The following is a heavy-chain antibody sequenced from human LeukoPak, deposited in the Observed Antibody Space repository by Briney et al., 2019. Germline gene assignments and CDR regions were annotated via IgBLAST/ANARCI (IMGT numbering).Heavy chain of an antibody. Sequence: GGSLRLSCAASGFTLSTYTMNWVRQAPGKGLEWVSSISSSSSYIYYADSVKGRFTISRDNAKNSLYLQMNSLRAEDTAVYYCARDSPWLPDAGPRAFDIWGQGTMVTVSS. D-gene: IGHD6-19*01. V-gene: IGHV3-21*01. CDR2: ISSSSSYI. CDR1: GFTLSTYT. J-gene: IGHJ3*02. CDR3: ARDSPWLPDAGPRAFDI.